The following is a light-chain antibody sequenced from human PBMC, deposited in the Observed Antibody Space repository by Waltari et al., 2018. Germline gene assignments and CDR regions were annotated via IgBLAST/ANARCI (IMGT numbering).Light chain of an antibody. Sequence: DIQMTQSPSSLSASVGDRVTITCRASQNINTYLNWYQQKPGKAPSLLIFAASTLQGGVPSRFSGSASGTTFTLTITSLQPEDFATYYCQQSYAIPRLTFGGGTKIEIK. J-gene: IGKJ4*01. CDR1: QNINTY. CDR3: QQSYAIPRLT. V-gene: IGKV1-39*01. CDR2: AAS.